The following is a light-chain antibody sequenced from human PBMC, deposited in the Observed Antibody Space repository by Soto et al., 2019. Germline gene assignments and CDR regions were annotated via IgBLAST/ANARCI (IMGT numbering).Light chain of an antibody. CDR2: RNN. V-gene: IGLV1-47*01. Sequence: QSVLTHVPSASGAPVQGVTISCSGISSNIGSNYVYWYKKLTGTEHKLLIYRNNQRPSGVHDRFSVSKSGNSAYLDISGLRSEEEADDYCAAWDDSLKVFGNRSK. J-gene: IGLJ1*01. CDR1: SSNIGSNY. CDR3: AAWDDSLKV.